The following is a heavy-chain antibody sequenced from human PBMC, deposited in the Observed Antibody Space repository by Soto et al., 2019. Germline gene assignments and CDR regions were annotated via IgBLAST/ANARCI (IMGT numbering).Heavy chain of an antibody. CDR3: AKTRGAMIYATSGYGMDV. D-gene: IGHD2-15*01. CDR1: GFSFSSFA. V-gene: IGHV3-23*01. Sequence: EVQLLESGGGFIHPGGSLRLSCAASGFSFSSFAMNWVRQAPGKGLEWVSIISVSADSTFYADSVKGRFTISRDNFKRSLYPQTNSLRAEDTAAYYCAKTRGAMIYATSGYGMDVCGQGTTVTVSS. J-gene: IGHJ6*02. CDR2: ISVSADST.